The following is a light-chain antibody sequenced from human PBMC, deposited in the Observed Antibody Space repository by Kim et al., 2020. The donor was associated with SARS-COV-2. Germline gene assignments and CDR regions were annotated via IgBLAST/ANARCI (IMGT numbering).Light chain of an antibody. J-gene: IGKJ1*01. V-gene: IGKV3-20*01. CDR3: QKYGSTWT. CDR2: GAS. Sequence: EIVLTQSPGTLSLSPGERATLSCRASQSVSSSHLAWYQQKPGQAPRLLIYGASTRATGIPDRFSGSGYGTDFTLTISRLEPEDFAVFYCQKYGSTWTFGQGTKVDIK. CDR1: QSVSSSH.